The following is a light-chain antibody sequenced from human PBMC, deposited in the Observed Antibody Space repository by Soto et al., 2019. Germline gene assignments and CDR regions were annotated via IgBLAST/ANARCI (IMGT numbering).Light chain of an antibody. J-gene: IGKJ4*01. CDR3: QHYKSYPFT. CDR1: QSISDW. CDR2: RAS. Sequence: DIQMTQSPPTLSASVGDRVSISCRASQSISDWLAWYQQKPGKAPKLLIYRASKLDSGVPSRFSGSGSETEFTLTISSLQPDDFATYYCQHYKSYPFTFGGGTKVQV. V-gene: IGKV1-5*03.